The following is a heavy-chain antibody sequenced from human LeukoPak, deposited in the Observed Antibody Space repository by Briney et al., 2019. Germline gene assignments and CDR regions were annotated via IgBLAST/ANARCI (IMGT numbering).Heavy chain of an antibody. J-gene: IGHJ5*02. Sequence: AAVKVSCKASGYTFTGYYMHWVRQAPGQGLEWMGWINPNSGGTNYAQKFQGRVTMTRDTSISTAYMELSRLRSDDTAVYYCARDCCSGGSCYSSFDPWGQGTLVTVSS. V-gene: IGHV1-2*02. CDR1: GYTFTGYY. D-gene: IGHD2-15*01. CDR3: ARDCCSGGSCYSSFDP. CDR2: INPNSGGT.